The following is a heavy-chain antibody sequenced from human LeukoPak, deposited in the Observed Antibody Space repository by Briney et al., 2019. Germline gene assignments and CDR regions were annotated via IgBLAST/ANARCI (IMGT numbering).Heavy chain of an antibody. D-gene: IGHD3-10*01. V-gene: IGHV3-48*01. CDR3: ARVPLLWFGAPGYYGMDV. CDR2: ISSSSSTI. J-gene: IGHJ6*02. CDR1: GFTFSSYS. Sequence: GGSLRLSCAASGFTFSSYSMNWVRQAPGKGLEWVSYISSSSSTIYYADSVKGRFTISRDNAKNSLYLQMNSLRAEDTAVYYCARVPLLWFGAPGYYGMDVWGQGTTVTVSS.